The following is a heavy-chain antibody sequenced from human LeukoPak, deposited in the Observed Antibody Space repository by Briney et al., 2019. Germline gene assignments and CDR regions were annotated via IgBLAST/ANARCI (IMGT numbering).Heavy chain of an antibody. V-gene: IGHV3-23*01. Sequence: PGGSLRLSCAASGFTFSSYAMSWVRQAPGKGLEWVSAISGSGGSTYYADSVKGRFTISRDNSKNTLYLQMNSLRAEDTAVYYCARAIIVYGAATTPAFDIWGQGTMVTVSS. J-gene: IGHJ3*02. CDR2: ISGSGGST. CDR3: ARAIIVYGAATTPAFDI. D-gene: IGHD1-14*01. CDR1: GFTFSSYA.